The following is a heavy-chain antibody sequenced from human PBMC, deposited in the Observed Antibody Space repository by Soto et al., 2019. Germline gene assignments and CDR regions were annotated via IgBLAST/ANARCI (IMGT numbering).Heavy chain of an antibody. J-gene: IGHJ4*02. V-gene: IGHV3-9*01. D-gene: IGHD3-16*01. CDR1: GFSFDDYA. Sequence: EVQVVESGGDLVQPGRSLRLSCAAYGFSFDDYAMHWVRQAPGKGLEWVSGISWNGASIGYADSVKGRFTISRDNAKNSLYLQMNSLRAEDTALYYSVKDIVEVRALGGLDYWGQGTLVTVSS. CDR2: ISWNGASI. CDR3: VKDIVEVRALGGLDY.